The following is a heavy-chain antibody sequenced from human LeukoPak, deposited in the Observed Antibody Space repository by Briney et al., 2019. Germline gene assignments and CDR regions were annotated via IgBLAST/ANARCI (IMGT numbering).Heavy chain of an antibody. CDR1: GFTFSSYG. V-gene: IGHV3-30*03. D-gene: IGHD6-13*01. Sequence: TGGSLRLSCAASGFTFSSYGMHWVRQAPGKGLEWVAVISYDGSNKYYADSVKGRFTISRDNAKNSLYLQMNSLRAEDTAVYYCARDLGSSSWKHAFDIWGQGTMVTVSS. J-gene: IGHJ3*02. CDR2: ISYDGSNK. CDR3: ARDLGSSSWKHAFDI.